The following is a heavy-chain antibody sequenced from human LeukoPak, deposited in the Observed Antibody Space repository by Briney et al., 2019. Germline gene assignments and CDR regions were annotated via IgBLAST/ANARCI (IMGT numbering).Heavy chain of an antibody. J-gene: IGHJ4*02. CDR1: GGSISSYY. Sequence: SETLSLTCTASGGSISSYYWSWIRQPPGKGLEWIGHIYYSESTNYNPSLKSRVTISVDTSKNQFLLKLSSVTAADTAVYYCARHKEGYYFDYWGQGTLVTVSS. CDR3: ARHKEGYYFDY. V-gene: IGHV4-59*08. CDR2: IYYSEST.